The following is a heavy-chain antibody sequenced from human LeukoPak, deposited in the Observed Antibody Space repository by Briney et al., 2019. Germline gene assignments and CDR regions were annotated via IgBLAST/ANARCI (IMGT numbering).Heavy chain of an antibody. CDR3: ARAPQRSYQHNWFDP. J-gene: IGHJ5*02. V-gene: IGHV4-38-2*02. D-gene: IGHD2-21*01. Sequence: PSETLSLTCTVSGYSISSDYYWAWIRQSPGKGLQWIGSIFHTGPTYYNPSLKSRVTISVDTSKNQFSLNLSSVTAADTAVYYCARAPQRSYQHNWFDPWGQGTLVTVSS. CDR1: GYSISSDYY. CDR2: IFHTGPT.